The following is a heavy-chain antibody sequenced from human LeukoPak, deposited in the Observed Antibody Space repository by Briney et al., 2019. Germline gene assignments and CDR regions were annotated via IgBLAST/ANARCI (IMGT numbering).Heavy chain of an antibody. CDR3: ARDSSSWSLFDY. D-gene: IGHD6-13*01. CDR2: ISAYNGNT. V-gene: IGHV1-18*01. Sequence: ASVKVSCKASGYTFTSYGISWVRQAPGQGLEWMGWISAYNGNTNYAQKLQGRVTMTTDTSTSTAYMELRSLRSDDTAVCYCARDSSSWSLFDYWGQGTLVTVSS. CDR1: GYTFTSYG. J-gene: IGHJ4*02.